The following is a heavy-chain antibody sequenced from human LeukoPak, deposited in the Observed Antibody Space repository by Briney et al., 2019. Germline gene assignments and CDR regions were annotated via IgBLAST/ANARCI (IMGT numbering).Heavy chain of an antibody. CDR3: ARHDSSGYYYVD. CDR1: GGSISSYY. D-gene: IGHD3-22*01. J-gene: IGHJ4*02. V-gene: IGHV4-59*08. CDR2: IYYTGST. Sequence: SETLSLTCTVSGGSISSYYWSWIRQPPGKGLGWIGYIYYTGSTNYNPSLKSRVTISVDTSKNQFSLELSSVTAADTAVYYCARHDSSGYYYVDWGQGALVTVSS.